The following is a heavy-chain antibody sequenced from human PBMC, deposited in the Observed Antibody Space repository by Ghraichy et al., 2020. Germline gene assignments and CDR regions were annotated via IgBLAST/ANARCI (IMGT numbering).Heavy chain of an antibody. Sequence: GGSLRLSCAASGFTFSNAWMSWVRQAPGKGLEWVGRIKSKTDGGTTDYAAPVKGRFTISRDDSKNTLYLQMNSLKTEDTAVYYCKGTPTYYYDMGGMDVWGQGTTVTVSS. CDR3: KGTPTYYYDMGGMDV. V-gene: IGHV3-15*01. D-gene: IGHD3-22*01. CDR2: IKSKTDGGTT. CDR1: GFTFSNAW. J-gene: IGHJ6*02.